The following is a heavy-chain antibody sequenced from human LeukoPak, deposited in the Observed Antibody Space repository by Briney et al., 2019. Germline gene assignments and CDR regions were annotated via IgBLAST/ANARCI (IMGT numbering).Heavy chain of an antibody. J-gene: IGHJ4*02. D-gene: IGHD5-24*01. V-gene: IGHV3-7*04. CDR1: GFTVSGVY. CDR2: IRQDGSKK. Sequence: GGSLRLSCVASGFTVSGVYMSWVRQAPGKGLEWVANIRQDGSKKSYVDSVKGRFTISRDNAKNSLYLQMNSLRAEDTAIYYCTRVGYIDEGIDYWGQGTLVTVSS. CDR3: TRVGYIDEGIDY.